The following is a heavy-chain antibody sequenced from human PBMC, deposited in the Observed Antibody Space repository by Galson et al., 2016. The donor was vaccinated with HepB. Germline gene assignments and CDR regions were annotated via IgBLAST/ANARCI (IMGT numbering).Heavy chain of an antibody. J-gene: IGHJ4*02. Sequence: SLRLSCAASGFTFSSYAMSWVRQAPGKGLEWVSGISGSGGSTNYADSVKGRFTISRDNSKNTLYLQMNSLRAEDTAVYYCAKRQAVAGQYYFDYWGQGTLITVSS. CDR2: ISGSGGST. D-gene: IGHD6-19*01. CDR1: GFTFSSYA. CDR3: AKRQAVAGQYYFDY. V-gene: IGHV3-23*01.